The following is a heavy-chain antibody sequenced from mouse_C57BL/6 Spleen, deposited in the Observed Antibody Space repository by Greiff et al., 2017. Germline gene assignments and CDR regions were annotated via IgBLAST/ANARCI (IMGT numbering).Heavy chain of an antibody. V-gene: IGHV1-7*01. D-gene: IGHD4-1*01. CDR3: ARDAGTVDY. Sequence: QVQLKEPGAELAKPGASVKLSCKASGYTFTSYWMHWVKQRPGQGLEWIGYINPSSGYTKYNQKFKDKATLTAAKSSSTAYMQLSSLTYEDSAVYYCARDAGTVDYWGQGTTLTVSS. J-gene: IGHJ2*01. CDR1: GYTFTSYW. CDR2: INPSSGYT.